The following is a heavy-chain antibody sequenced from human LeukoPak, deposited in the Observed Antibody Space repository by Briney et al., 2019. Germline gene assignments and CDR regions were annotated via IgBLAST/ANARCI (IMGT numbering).Heavy chain of an antibody. V-gene: IGHV4-59*01. CDR3: ARGPGDYVDY. CDR2: IYYSGST. D-gene: IGHD4-17*01. CDR1: GGSISSYY. Sequence: SETLSLPCTVSGGSISSYYWSWIRQPPGKGLEWIGYIYYSGSTNYNPSLKSRVTISVDTSKNQFSLKLSSVTAADTAVYYCARGPGDYVDYWGQGTLVTVSS. J-gene: IGHJ4*02.